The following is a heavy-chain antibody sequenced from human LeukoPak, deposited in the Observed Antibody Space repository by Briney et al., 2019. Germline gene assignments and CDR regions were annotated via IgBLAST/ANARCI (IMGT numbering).Heavy chain of an antibody. CDR1: GFTFSSYA. CDR2: ISGSGGST. Sequence: QSGGSLRLSCAASGFTFSSYAMSWVRQAPGKGLEWVSAISGSGGSTYYADSVKGRFTNSRDNSKNTLYLQMNSLRAEDTAVYYCAKDKGRYSGYTAFDYWGQGTLVTVSS. V-gene: IGHV3-23*01. J-gene: IGHJ4*02. CDR3: AKDKGRYSGYTAFDY. D-gene: IGHD5-12*01.